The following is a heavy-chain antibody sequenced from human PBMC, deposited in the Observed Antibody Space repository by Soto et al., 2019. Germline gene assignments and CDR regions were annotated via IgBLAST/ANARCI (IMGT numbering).Heavy chain of an antibody. V-gene: IGHV3-30*18. J-gene: IGHJ2*01. CDR1: GFTFSNYG. D-gene: IGHD3-3*01. CDR3: AKDLFVRGGWYFDL. CDR2: ISYDGSNK. Sequence: QVQLVESGGGVVQPGRSLRLSCAASGFTFSNYGMHWVRQAPGKGLEWVAVISYDGSNKYYADSVKGRFTISRDNSKNPLYLQMNSLRAEDTAVYYCAKDLFVRGGWYFDLWGRGTLVTVSS.